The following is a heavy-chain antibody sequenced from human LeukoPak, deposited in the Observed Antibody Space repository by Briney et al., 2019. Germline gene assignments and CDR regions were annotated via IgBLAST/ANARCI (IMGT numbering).Heavy chain of an antibody. CDR3: ARRRVVATVLYYFDY. Sequence: SETLSLTCTVSGGSISSGDYYWSWIRQPPGKGLEWIGYIYYSGSTYYNPSFKSRVTISVDTSKNQFSLKLSSVTAADTAVYYCARRRVVATVLYYFDYWGQGTLVTVS. J-gene: IGHJ4*02. D-gene: IGHD5-12*01. CDR2: IYYSGST. V-gene: IGHV4-30-4*01. CDR1: GGSISSGDYY.